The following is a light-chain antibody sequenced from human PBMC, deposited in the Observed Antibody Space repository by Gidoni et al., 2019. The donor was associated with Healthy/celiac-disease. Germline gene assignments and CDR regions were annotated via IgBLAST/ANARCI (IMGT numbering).Light chain of an antibody. V-gene: IGKV1-39*01. CDR1: QSISSY. Sequence: DNKKTQSPSALSASVGDRGTITCRASQSISSYLNWDQQKPGQAPKLLIYAASSLQSVVPSSFSGSGSGTAFTLTIISLQPEDFATYYCQQSYSTPFTFGPGTKVDIK. J-gene: IGKJ3*01. CDR2: AAS. CDR3: QQSYSTPFT.